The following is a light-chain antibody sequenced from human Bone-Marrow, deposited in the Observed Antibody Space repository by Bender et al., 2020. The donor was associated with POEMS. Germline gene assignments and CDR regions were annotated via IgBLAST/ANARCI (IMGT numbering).Light chain of an antibody. J-gene: IGLJ2*01. V-gene: IGLV2-23*01. CDR1: SSDVTNYNL. CDR3: CSYAGATTSVI. Sequence: QSALTQPASVSGSPGQSITISCTGASSDVTNYNLVSWYLHHPGKAPKLLLYEGTKRPPGVSSRFSGSKSANTASLTISGLQAEDEADYYCCSYAGATTSVIFGGGTKLSVL. CDR2: EGT.